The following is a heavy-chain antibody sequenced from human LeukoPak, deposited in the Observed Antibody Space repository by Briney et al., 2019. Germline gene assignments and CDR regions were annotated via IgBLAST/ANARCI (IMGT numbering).Heavy chain of an antibody. D-gene: IGHD3-10*01. CDR3: ARVGDHFHWYLDL. CDR2: LYSGSDT. V-gene: IGHV3-53*01. Sequence: GGSLGLSCAASGFTVSTNYMNWVRQAPGKGLEWVSILYSGSDTYYADSVKGRFTISRDSSKNILFLQMNNLRAEDTAVYYCARVGDHFHWYLDLWGRGTLVTVSS. CDR1: GFTVSTNY. J-gene: IGHJ2*01.